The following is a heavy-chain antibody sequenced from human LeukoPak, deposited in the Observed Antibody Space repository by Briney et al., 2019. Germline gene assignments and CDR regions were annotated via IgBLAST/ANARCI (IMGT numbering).Heavy chain of an antibody. CDR3: ARDKVVGATYFDY. J-gene: IGHJ4*02. D-gene: IGHD1-26*01. Sequence: GGSLRLSCAASGFTFSDYWMSWVRQAPGKGPEWVANIHQGGGERYNVDSVKGRFTISRDNAKNSLYLQMDSLRAEDTAMYYCARDKVVGATYFDYWGQGILVTVSS. V-gene: IGHV3-7*01. CDR1: GFTFSDYW. CDR2: IHQGGGER.